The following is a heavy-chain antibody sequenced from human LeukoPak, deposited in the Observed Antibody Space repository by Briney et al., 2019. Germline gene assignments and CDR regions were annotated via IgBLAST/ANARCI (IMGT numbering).Heavy chain of an antibody. D-gene: IGHD6-13*01. CDR1: GFSVSAYW. V-gene: IGHV3-7*01. CDR3: AREWQGGIAAAGTRIEGYY. J-gene: IGHJ4*02. Sequence: GGSLRLSCAVSGFSVSAYWMTWVRQAPGKGLEWVANIKQDGSEKNYVDSVKGRFTISRDNAENSLFLQMNSLRVEDTAVYYCAREWQGGIAAAGTRIEGYYWGQGTLVAVSS. CDR2: IKQDGSEK.